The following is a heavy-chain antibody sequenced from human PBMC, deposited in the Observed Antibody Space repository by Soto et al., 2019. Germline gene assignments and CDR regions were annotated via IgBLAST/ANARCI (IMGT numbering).Heavy chain of an antibody. CDR3: AKGLRHYDILTGYYDYYYYMDV. D-gene: IGHD3-9*01. V-gene: IGHV3-30*18. CDR1: GFTFSSYG. J-gene: IGHJ6*03. Sequence: QPGGSLRLSCAASGFTFSSYGMHWVRQAPGKGLEWVAVISYDGSNKYYADSVKGRFTISRDNSKNTLYLQMNSLRAEDTAVYYCAKGLRHYDILTGYYDYYYYMDVWGKGTTVTVSS. CDR2: ISYDGSNK.